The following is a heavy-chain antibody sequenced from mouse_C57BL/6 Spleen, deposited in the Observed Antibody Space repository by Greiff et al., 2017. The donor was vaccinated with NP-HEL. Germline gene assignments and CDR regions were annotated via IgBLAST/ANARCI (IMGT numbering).Heavy chain of an antibody. V-gene: IGHV7-3*01. D-gene: IGHD3-3*01. Sequence: DVQLVESGGGLVQPGGSLSLSCAASGFTFTDYYMSWVRQPPGKALEWLGFIRNKANGYTTEYSASVKGRFTISRDNSQSILYLQMNALRAEDSATYYCARYGDGGFAYWGQGTLVTVSA. J-gene: IGHJ3*01. CDR1: GFTFTDYY. CDR2: IRNKANGYTT. CDR3: ARYGDGGFAY.